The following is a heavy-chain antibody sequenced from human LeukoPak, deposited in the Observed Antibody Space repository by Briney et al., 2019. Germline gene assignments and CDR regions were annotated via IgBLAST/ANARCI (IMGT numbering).Heavy chain of an antibody. Sequence: PSETLSLTCAVYGGSFSGYYWSWIRQPPGKGLEWIGEINHSGSTNYNPSLKSRVTISVDTSKNQFSLKLYSVTATDTAAYYCATRKGVYNWDSLDYWGQGTLVTVSS. CDR2: INHSGST. CDR3: ATRKGVYNWDSLDY. D-gene: IGHD1-7*01. CDR1: GGSFSGYY. J-gene: IGHJ4*02. V-gene: IGHV4-34*01.